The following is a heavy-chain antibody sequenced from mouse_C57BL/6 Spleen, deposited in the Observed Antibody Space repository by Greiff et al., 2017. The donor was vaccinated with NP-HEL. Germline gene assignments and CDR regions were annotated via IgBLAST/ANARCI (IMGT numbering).Heavy chain of an antibody. J-gene: IGHJ1*03. CDR3: ARPHYGSSYGYFDV. V-gene: IGHV1-52*01. D-gene: IGHD1-1*01. CDR2: IDPSDSET. Sequence: QVQLQQPGAELVRPGSSVKLSCKASGYTFTSYWMHWVKQRPIQGLEWIGNIDPSDSETHYNQKFKDKATLTVDKSSSTAYMQLSSLTSEDSAVYYSARPHYGSSYGYFDVWGTGTTVTVSS. CDR1: GYTFTSYW.